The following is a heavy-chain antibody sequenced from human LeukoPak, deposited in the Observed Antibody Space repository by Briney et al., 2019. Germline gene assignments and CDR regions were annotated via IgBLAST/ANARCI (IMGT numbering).Heavy chain of an antibody. Sequence: PSQTLSLTCTVSGGCISSGDYYWSWIRQPPGKGLEWIGYIYYSGSTYYNPSLKSRVTISVDTSKNQFSLKLSSVTAADTAVYYCARDRHGDYGLDYWGQGTLVTVSS. J-gene: IGHJ4*02. CDR3: ARDRHGDYGLDY. CDR1: GGCISSGDYY. D-gene: IGHD4-17*01. V-gene: IGHV4-30-4*08. CDR2: IYYSGST.